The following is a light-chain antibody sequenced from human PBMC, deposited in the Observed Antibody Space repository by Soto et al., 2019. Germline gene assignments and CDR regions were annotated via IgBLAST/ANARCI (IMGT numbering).Light chain of an antibody. J-gene: IGKJ5*01. CDR1: QSVDSNY. V-gene: IGKV3-20*01. CDR2: GAS. Sequence: EIVLTQSRGTLSLSPGEEATLSLRAGQSVDSNYLAWYQQKPGQTPRLIIYGASGRADGIPDRFSGSGSGTDFTLTISRLEPEDFAVYYCQQYGSSPPITFGQGTRLEIK. CDR3: QQYGSSPPIT.